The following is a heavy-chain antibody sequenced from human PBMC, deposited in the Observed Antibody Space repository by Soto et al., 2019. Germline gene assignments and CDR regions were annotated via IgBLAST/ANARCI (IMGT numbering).Heavy chain of an antibody. CDR2: IYYSGST. Sequence: TLSLTCTVSGDSISSGGYYWSWIRQHPGKGLEWIGYIYYSGSTYYNPSLKSRVTISVDTSKNQFSLKLSSVTAADTAVYYCARGQTGLTTSPADYWGQGTLVTFSS. V-gene: IGHV4-31*03. CDR1: GDSISSGGYY. D-gene: IGHD4-4*01. CDR3: ARGQTGLTTSPADY. J-gene: IGHJ4*02.